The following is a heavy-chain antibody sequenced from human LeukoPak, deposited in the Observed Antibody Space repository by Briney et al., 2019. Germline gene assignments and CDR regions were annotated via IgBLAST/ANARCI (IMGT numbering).Heavy chain of an antibody. CDR1: GFTFSDYY. CDR2: ISSSGSTI. J-gene: IGHJ3*02. CDR3: ARVDSSSWYAGGASDI. V-gene: IGHV3-11*01. D-gene: IGHD6-13*01. Sequence: GGSLRLSCAASGFTFSDYYMSWIRQAPGKGLEWVSYISSSGSTIYYADSVKGRFTISRDNAKNSLYLQMNSLRAEDTAVYYCARVDSSSWYAGGASDIWGQGTMVTVSS.